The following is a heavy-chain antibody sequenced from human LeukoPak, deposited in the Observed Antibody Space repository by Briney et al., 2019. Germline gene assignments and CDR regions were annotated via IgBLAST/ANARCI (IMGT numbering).Heavy chain of an antibody. Sequence: SETLSLTCAVYGGSFSGYYWSWIRQPPGKGLEWIGEINHSGSTNYNPSLKSRVTISVDTSKNQFSLNLRSVTAADTAVYYCAKFAKYYYGPETYFFFEHWGQGTLVTVSS. CDR1: GGSFSGYY. V-gene: IGHV4-34*01. J-gene: IGHJ4*02. CDR2: INHSGST. D-gene: IGHD3-10*01. CDR3: AKFAKYYYGPETYFFFEH.